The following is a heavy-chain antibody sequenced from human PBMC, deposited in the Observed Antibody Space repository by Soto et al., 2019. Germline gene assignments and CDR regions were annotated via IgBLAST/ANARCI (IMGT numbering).Heavy chain of an antibody. CDR2: IYHSGSA. Sequence: SETLSLTCAVSGGSISSGGYSWSWIRQPPGKGLEWIGYIYHSGSAYYNPSLKSRVTISVDRSKNQFSLKLSSVTAADTAVYYCARADGGLYYYYGMDVWGQGTTVTVSS. V-gene: IGHV4-30-2*01. CDR1: GGSISSGGYS. CDR3: ARADGGLYYYYGMDV. J-gene: IGHJ6*02. D-gene: IGHD3-10*01.